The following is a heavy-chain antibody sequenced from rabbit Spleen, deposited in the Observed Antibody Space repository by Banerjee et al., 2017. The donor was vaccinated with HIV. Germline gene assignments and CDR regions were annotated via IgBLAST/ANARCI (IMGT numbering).Heavy chain of an antibody. CDR1: GVSFSGNSY. Sequence: QSLEESGGDLVKPGASLTLTCIASGVSFSGNSYMCWVRQAPGKGLEWIVCIDTGSSGFTYFASWAKGRFTISKTSSTTVTLQMTSLTAADTATYFCARSQYYSYGDVSYAIATITRLDLWGPGTLVTVS. V-gene: IGHV1S40*01. J-gene: IGHJ3*01. CDR3: ARSQYYSYGDVSYAIATITRLDL. D-gene: IGHD6-1*01. CDR2: IDTGSSGFT.